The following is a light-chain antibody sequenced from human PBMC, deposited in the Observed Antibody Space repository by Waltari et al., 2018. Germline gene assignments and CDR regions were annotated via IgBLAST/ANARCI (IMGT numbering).Light chain of an antibody. CDR3: CSYTSSYVV. J-gene: IGLJ2*01. CDR1: SSDVGGFKY. Sequence: QSALTQPRSVSGSPGQSVTISCTGSSSDVGGFKYVSWYQQHSGKAPKLMICDVSKRPSGFPDAFSGPKPGNPASLTISGLQAGDEADYYCCSYTSSYVVFGGGTKLTVL. CDR2: DVS. V-gene: IGLV2-11*01.